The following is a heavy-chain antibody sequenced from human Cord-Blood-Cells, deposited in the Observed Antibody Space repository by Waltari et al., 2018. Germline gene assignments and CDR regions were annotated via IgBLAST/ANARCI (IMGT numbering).Heavy chain of an antibody. CDR3: TFWSGYSKYYFDY. J-gene: IGHJ4*02. Sequence: QVQLVQAGAEVKKPGASGKFSCKVSGYTLTVLSIHGARQAHGKGLEGMGGFDPEDGEKIYAQKFQGRVTMTEDTSTDTAYMELSSLRSEDTAVYYCTFWSGYSKYYFDYWGQGTLVTVSS. D-gene: IGHD3-3*01. CDR1: GYTLTVLS. V-gene: IGHV1-24*01. CDR2: FDPEDGEK.